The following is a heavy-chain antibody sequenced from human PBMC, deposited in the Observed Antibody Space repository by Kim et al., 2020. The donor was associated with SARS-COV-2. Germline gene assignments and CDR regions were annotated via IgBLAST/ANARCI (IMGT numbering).Heavy chain of an antibody. CDR1: GFTFSNAW. D-gene: IGHD3-10*01. J-gene: IGHJ3*02. CDR2: IKSKTDGGTT. CDR3: TTIPEFTNSGNDAFDI. V-gene: IGHV3-15*01. Sequence: GGSLRLSCAASGFTFSNAWMSWVRQAPGKGLEWVGRIKSKTDGGTTDYAAPVKGRFTISRDDSKNTLYLQMNSLKTEDTAVYYCTTIPEFTNSGNDAFDIWGQGTMVTVSS.